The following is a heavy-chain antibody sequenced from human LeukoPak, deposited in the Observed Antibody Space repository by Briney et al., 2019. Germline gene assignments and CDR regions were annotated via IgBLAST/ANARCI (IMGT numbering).Heavy chain of an antibody. CDR2: ISYDGNNK. J-gene: IGHJ2*01. CDR3: ARGLGVWYFDL. V-gene: IGHV3-33*01. CDR1: GLTFSSYG. D-gene: IGHD3-10*01. Sequence: PGGSLRVSCAASGLTFSSYGMHWVRQAPGKGLEWVAVISYDGNNKCYADSVKGRFSISRDNSKSTLYLQMNSLRLEDTAVYYCARGLGVWYFDLWGRGTLVTVSS.